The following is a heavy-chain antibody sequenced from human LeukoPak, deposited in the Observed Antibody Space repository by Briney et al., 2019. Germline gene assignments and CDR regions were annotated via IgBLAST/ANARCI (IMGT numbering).Heavy chain of an antibody. D-gene: IGHD2-15*01. CDR3: AKTTVGYSSGRFPGWPADY. CDR2: IFGSGGSA. J-gene: IGHJ4*02. V-gene: IGHV3-23*01. CDR1: GFAFGSYA. Sequence: GGSLRLSCTASGFAFGSYAMYWVRQAPGKGLEWVSGIFGSGGSAHYADSVKGRFTVSRDNSKDTVYLEMNSLGVEDTAVYYCAKTTVGYSSGRFPGWPADYWGQGTLVTVSS.